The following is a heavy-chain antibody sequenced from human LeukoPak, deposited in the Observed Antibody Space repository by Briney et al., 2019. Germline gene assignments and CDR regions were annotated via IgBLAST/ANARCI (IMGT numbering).Heavy chain of an antibody. CDR2: IGTAGDT. CDR1: GFTFDDYA. V-gene: IGHV3-13*01. Sequence: GGSLRLSCAASGFTFDDYAMHWVRQAPGKGLEWVSGIGTAGDTYYPGSVKGRFTISRENAKNSLYLQMNSLRGGDTAVYYCARALERLTGAFDIWGQGTMVTVSS. CDR3: ARALERLTGAFDI. D-gene: IGHD1-1*01. J-gene: IGHJ3*02.